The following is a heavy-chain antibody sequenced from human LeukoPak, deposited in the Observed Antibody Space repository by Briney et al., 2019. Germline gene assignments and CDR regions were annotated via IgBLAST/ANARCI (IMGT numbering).Heavy chain of an antibody. V-gene: IGHV3-23*01. CDR3: ARGRYCNGGSCYFDS. D-gene: IGHD2-15*01. Sequence: PGGSLRLSCAASGFTFSSYGMSWVRQVPGKGLEWVSGINNSGVSSFYAGSVKGRFTISRDNSKNTLYLQMNSLRGEDTAVYYCARGRYCNGGSCYFDSWGQGTLVTVSS. J-gene: IGHJ4*02. CDR2: INNSGVSS. CDR1: GFTFSSYG.